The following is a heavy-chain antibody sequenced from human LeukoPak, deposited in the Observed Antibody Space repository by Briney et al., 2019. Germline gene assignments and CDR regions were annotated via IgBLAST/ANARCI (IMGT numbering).Heavy chain of an antibody. V-gene: IGHV1-8*02. CDR2: MNPNSGNT. CDR3: ARGLDYGDYKDAFDI. Sequence: ASVKVSCKASGYTFTGYYMHWVRQATGQGLEWMGWMNPNSGNTGYAQKFQGRVTMTRNTSISTAYMELSSLRSEDTAVYYCARGLDYGDYKDAFDIWGQGTMVTVSS. D-gene: IGHD4-17*01. CDR1: GYTFTGYY. J-gene: IGHJ3*02.